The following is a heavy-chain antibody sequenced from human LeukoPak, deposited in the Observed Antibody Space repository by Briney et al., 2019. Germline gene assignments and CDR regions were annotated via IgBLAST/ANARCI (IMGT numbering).Heavy chain of an antibody. CDR1: GGSISSYY. CDR3: ASCRQWLADAFDI. Sequence: SETLSLTCAVSGGSISSYYWSWIRQPPGKGLEWIGYIYYSVSTNYNPSLKSRVTISVDTSKNQFSLTLSSVAAAGAGVYCCASCRQWLADAFDIWGQGTMVTVSS. D-gene: IGHD6-19*01. CDR2: IYYSVST. J-gene: IGHJ3*02. V-gene: IGHV4-59*01.